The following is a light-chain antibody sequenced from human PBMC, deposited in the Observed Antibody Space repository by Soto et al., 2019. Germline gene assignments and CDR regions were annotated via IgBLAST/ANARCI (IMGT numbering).Light chain of an antibody. CDR1: QSFRGL. J-gene: IGKJ5*01. CDR2: DAY. Sequence: EVVLTQSPVTLSLSPGERATLSCRACQSFRGLLAWYQQKPGQAPRLLIYDAYNRATGIPPRFSGSGSGTDFTLTISSLEPEDSAVYYCQQYNNWPPITFGQGTRLEIK. V-gene: IGKV3-11*01. CDR3: QQYNNWPPIT.